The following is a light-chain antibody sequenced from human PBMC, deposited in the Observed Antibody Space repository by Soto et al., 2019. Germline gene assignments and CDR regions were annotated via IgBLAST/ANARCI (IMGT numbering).Light chain of an antibody. J-gene: IGLJ1*01. CDR3: AAWDDSPNGLYV. Sequence: QAVVTQPPSASGTPGQRVTIACSGSNSNIGSSTVNWYQQLPGTAPKLLIYSNYQRPSGVPDRFSGSRSGTSASLAISGLQSDDEADYYCAAWDDSPNGLYVFGTGTKLTVL. CDR1: NSNIGSST. V-gene: IGLV1-44*01. CDR2: SNY.